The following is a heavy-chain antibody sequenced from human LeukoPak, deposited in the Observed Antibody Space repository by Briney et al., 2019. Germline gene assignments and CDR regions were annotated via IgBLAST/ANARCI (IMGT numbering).Heavy chain of an antibody. V-gene: IGHV1-18*01. CDR2: ISAYNGNT. CDR1: GYTFTSYG. CDR3: ARGRTPKVAGLEGY. Sequence: ASVKVSCKASGYTFTSYGISWVRQAPAQGLEWMGWISAYNGNTNYAQMLQGRVTMTTDTSTSTAYMELRSLRSDDTAMYYCARGRTPKVAGLEGYWGQGTQVTVSS. J-gene: IGHJ4*02. D-gene: IGHD6-19*01.